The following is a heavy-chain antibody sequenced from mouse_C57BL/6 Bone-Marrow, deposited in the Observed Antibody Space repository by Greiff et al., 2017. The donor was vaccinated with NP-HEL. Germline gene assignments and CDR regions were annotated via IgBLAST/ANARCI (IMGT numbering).Heavy chain of an antibody. D-gene: IGHD2-4*01. V-gene: IGHV7-3*01. CDR2: IRNKANGYTT. Sequence: EVMLVESGGGLVQLGGSLSLSCAASGFTFTDYYMSWVRQPPGKALEWLVFIRNKANGYTTEYSASVKGRFTISRDNSQSILYLQMNALRAEDSATYYCARSIYYDYADDPFYAMDYWGQGTSVTVSS. CDR1: GFTFTDYY. J-gene: IGHJ4*01. CDR3: ARSIYYDYADDPFYAMDY.